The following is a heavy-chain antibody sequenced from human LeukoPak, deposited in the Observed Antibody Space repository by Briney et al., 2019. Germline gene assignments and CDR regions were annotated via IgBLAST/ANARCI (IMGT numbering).Heavy chain of an antibody. D-gene: IGHD1-26*01. CDR1: GFTVSSNY. V-gene: IGHV3-71*01. CDR2: IRSKGYGGTT. Sequence: GGSLRLSCAASGFTVSSNYMSWVRQAPGKGLEWVGFIRSKGYGGTTEYAASVKGRFTISRDDSKSIAYLQMNSLKTEDTAVYYCAKVFLRGIVGAAFDYWGQGTLVTVSS. J-gene: IGHJ4*02. CDR3: AKVFLRGIVGAAFDY.